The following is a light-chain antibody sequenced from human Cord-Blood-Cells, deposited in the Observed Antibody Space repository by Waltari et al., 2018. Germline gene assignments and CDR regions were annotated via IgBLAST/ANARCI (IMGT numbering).Light chain of an antibody. CDR3: QQYYSTPFT. Sequence: DIVMTQSPDSLAVSLGERATINCKSSQRVLYSSNNKNYLAWYQQKPGQPPKLLIYWASTRESGVPARFSVSGSGTEFTLTISSLQAEDVAVYYCQQYYSTPFTFGPGTKVDIK. J-gene: IGKJ3*01. V-gene: IGKV4-1*01. CDR2: WAS. CDR1: QRVLYSSNNKNY.